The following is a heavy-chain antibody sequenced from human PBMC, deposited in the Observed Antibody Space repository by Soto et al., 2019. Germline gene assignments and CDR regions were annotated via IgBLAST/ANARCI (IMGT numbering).Heavy chain of an antibody. Sequence: GASVKVSCKASGYTFTSYGISWVRQAPGQGLEWMGWISAYNGNTNYAQKLQGRVTMTTDTSTSTAYMELRSLRAEDTAVYYCARDADSGYSQDWWGQGTLVTVSS. D-gene: IGHD5-12*01. V-gene: IGHV1-18*01. J-gene: IGHJ4*02. CDR2: ISAYNGNT. CDR1: GYTFTSYG. CDR3: ARDADSGYSQDW.